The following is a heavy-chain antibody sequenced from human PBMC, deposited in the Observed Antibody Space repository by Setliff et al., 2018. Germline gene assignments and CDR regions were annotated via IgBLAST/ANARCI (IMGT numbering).Heavy chain of an antibody. J-gene: IGHJ6*03. Sequence: SVKVSCKASGYTFTSYGISWVRQAPGQGLEWMGRIIPHFDAADYTQNLQGRVTITADKSASTAYMELRSLRSEDTAVYYCARAFHYYDPIGSYHMDVWGKGTTVTVSS. CDR3: ARAFHYYDPIGSYHMDV. CDR1: GYTFTSYG. CDR2: IIPHFDAA. V-gene: IGHV1-69*06. D-gene: IGHD3-22*01.